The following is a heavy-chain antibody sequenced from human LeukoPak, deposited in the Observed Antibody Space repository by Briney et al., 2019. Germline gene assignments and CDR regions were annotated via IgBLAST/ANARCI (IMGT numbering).Heavy chain of an antibody. CDR1: GFRFSDYW. CDR3: ARGSTYYDSSGQVPFDY. V-gene: IGHV3-7*01. J-gene: IGHJ4*02. D-gene: IGHD3-22*01. Sequence: TGGSLRLSCAASGFRFSDYWMNWIRQAPGKGLEWVANTNQDGSQKYYVDSVKGRFTISRDNAKNSLYLQMNSLRAEDTAVYYCARGSTYYDSSGQVPFDYWGQGTLVTVSS. CDR2: TNQDGSQK.